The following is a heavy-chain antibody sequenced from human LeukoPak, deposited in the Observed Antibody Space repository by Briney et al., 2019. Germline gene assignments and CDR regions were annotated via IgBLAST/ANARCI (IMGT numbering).Heavy chain of an antibody. Sequence: SETLSLTCTVSGGSISSSSYYWGWIRQPPGKGLEWIGSIYYSGSTYYNPSLKSRVIISVDTSKNQFSLKLSSVTAADTAVYYCARERVWRYCGGDSCGWFDPWGQGTLVTVSS. CDR3: ARERVWRYCGGDSCGWFDP. V-gene: IGHV4-39*07. CDR1: GGSISSSSYY. D-gene: IGHD2-21*02. J-gene: IGHJ5*02. CDR2: IYYSGST.